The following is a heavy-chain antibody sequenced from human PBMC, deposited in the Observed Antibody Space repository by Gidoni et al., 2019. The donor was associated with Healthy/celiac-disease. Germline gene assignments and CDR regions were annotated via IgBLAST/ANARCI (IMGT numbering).Heavy chain of an antibody. Sequence: EVQLLESGGGLVQPGVSLRRSCAASGFPFSSYALSWVHQAPGKGVGWVSAISGRGGSTYYEESVKGRFTISRDNSKNKLYLQMNSLRAEDKAVYYCAKASSGWYGNYFDYWGQGTLVTVSS. D-gene: IGHD6-19*01. CDR3: AKASSGWYGNYFDY. CDR1: GFPFSSYA. V-gene: IGHV3-23*01. J-gene: IGHJ4*02. CDR2: ISGRGGST.